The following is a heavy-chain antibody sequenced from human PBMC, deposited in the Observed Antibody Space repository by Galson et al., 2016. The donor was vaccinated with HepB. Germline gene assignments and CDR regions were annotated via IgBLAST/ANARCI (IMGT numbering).Heavy chain of an antibody. V-gene: IGHV4-4*02. CDR1: GASITSDDW. Sequence: ETLSLTCTVSGASITSDDWWSWVRQPPGRGLEWIGQILHSGRVNYTPSLGSRVTIPVDRSNNHFSLRLTSVTAADAALYYCARQRRGGPSDYWGQGMLVIVSS. CDR3: ARQRRGGPSDY. CDR2: ILHSGRV. D-gene: IGHD5-24*01. J-gene: IGHJ4*02.